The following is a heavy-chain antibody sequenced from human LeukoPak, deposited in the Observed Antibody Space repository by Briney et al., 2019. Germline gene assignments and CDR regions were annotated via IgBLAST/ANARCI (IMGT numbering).Heavy chain of an antibody. Sequence: GGSLRLSCAASGFTFSSYAMSWVRQAPGKGLEWVSAISGSGGSTYYADSVKGRFTISRDNSENTLYLQMNSLRAEDTAVYYCAKDLSYYDSSGYYSWFDPWGQGTLVTVSS. D-gene: IGHD3-22*01. CDR1: GFTFSSYA. J-gene: IGHJ5*02. V-gene: IGHV3-23*01. CDR2: ISGSGGST. CDR3: AKDLSYYDSSGYYSWFDP.